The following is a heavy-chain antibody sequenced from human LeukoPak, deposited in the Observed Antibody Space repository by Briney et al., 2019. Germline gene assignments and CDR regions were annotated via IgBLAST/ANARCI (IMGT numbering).Heavy chain of an antibody. CDR3: ARGVNLLISAHFDP. J-gene: IGHJ5*02. Sequence: SETLSLTCAVYGVSFSGYYWSWIRQPPGKGLEWIGEINHSGSTNYNPSLKSRVTISVDTSKNQFSLKLSSVTAADTAVYYCARGVNLLISAHFDPWGQGTLVTVSS. CDR2: INHSGST. CDR1: GVSFSGYY. V-gene: IGHV4-34*01. D-gene: IGHD3/OR15-3a*01.